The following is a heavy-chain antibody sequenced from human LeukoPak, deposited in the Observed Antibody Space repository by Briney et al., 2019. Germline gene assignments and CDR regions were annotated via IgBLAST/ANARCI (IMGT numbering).Heavy chain of an antibody. Sequence: PSETLSLTCTVSGGSISSSSYYWGWIRQPPGKGLEWIGSIYSSGSTYYKSSLKSRVTISVDTSKNQFSLKLSSVTAADTAVYYCARVSKVSGYGTLFDYWGQGTLVTVSS. CDR3: ARVSKVSGYGTLFDY. D-gene: IGHD5-18*01. V-gene: IGHV4-39*07. J-gene: IGHJ4*02. CDR2: IYSSGST. CDR1: GGSISSSSYY.